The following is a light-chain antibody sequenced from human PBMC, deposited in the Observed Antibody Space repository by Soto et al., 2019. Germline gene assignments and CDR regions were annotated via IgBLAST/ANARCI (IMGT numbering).Light chain of an antibody. V-gene: IGKV1-5*01. CDR2: DVS. J-gene: IGKJ1*01. CDR1: QTISSW. Sequence: DIQMTQSPSTLSASVGDRVTITCRARQTISSWLAWYQQKPGKAPKLLIYDVSSLESGVPSRFSGSGSGTEFTLTISSLQPDDFATYYCQQYNTFWTFGQGTKVEIK. CDR3: QQYNTFWT.